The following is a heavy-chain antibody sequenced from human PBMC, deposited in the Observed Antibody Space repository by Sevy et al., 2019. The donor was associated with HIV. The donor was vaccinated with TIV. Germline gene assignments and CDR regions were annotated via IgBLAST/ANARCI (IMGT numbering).Heavy chain of an antibody. CDR2: ISGGGGGT. V-gene: IGHV3-23*01. CDR1: GFTFNNYA. Sequence: GGSLRLSCAASGFTFNNYAMSWVRQAPGKGLEGKGLEWVSTISGGGGGTYYADSVRGRFTISRDNSKNTLYLQVNSLRVEDTAVYYCAKHYIHDIADGLYFVLWGRGTLVTVSS. CDR3: AKHYIHDIADGLYFVL. D-gene: IGHD6-13*01. J-gene: IGHJ2*01.